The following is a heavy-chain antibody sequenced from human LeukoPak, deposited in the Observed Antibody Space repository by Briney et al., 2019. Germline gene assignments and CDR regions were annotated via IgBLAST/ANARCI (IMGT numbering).Heavy chain of an antibody. V-gene: IGHV4-4*07. D-gene: IGHD2-15*01. Sequence: PSETLSLTCSVSGGSISSYYWSWIRQPAGKGLEWIGRSYLSGSTNYNPSLKSRVTMSVDTSKNQFSLKLSSVTAADTAVYYCARTSPRAATFDSWGQGTLVTVSS. CDR2: SYLSGST. CDR3: ARTSPRAATFDS. J-gene: IGHJ4*02. CDR1: GGSISSYY.